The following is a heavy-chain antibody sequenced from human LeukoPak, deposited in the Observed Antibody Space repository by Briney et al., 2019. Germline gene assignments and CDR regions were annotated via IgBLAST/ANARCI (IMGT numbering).Heavy chain of an antibody. V-gene: IGHV3-48*04. CDR1: GFTFSSYS. Sequence: GGSLRLSCAASGFTFSSYSMNWVRQAPGKGLEWVSSISSSGSTIYYADSVKGRFTISRDNAKNSLYLQMNSLRAEDTAVYYCARCPGDSGYESFDYWGQGTLVTVSS. J-gene: IGHJ4*02. CDR2: ISSSGSTI. D-gene: IGHD5-12*01. CDR3: ARCPGDSGYESFDY.